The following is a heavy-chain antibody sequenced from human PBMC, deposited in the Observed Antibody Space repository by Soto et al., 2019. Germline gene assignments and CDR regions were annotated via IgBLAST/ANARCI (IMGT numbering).Heavy chain of an antibody. CDR3: EKSRTRLYYYMDV. J-gene: IGHJ6*03. D-gene: IGHD2-2*01. V-gene: IGHV5-51*01. CDR2: IYPDDSDT. Sequence: GESLKISCKGSGYTFTNFWIGRVRQMPGKGLEWMGIIYPDDSDTRYSPSFQGQVTISADKSINTAYLQWSSLKASDTAMYYCEKSRTRLYYYMDVWGRGTTVTVSS. CDR1: GYTFTNFW.